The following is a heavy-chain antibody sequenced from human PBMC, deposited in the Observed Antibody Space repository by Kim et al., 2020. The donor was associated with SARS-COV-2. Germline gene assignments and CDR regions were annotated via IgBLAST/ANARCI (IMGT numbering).Heavy chain of an antibody. Sequence: SETLSLTCTVSGGSISSYYWSWIRQPPGKGLEWIGYIYYSGSTNYNPSLKSRVTISVDTSKNQFSLKLSSVTAADTAVYYCARHPSKYSYGGYFDYWGQGTLVTVSS. J-gene: IGHJ4*02. CDR2: IYYSGST. V-gene: IGHV4-59*08. CDR1: GGSISSYY. D-gene: IGHD5-18*01. CDR3: ARHPSKYSYGGYFDY.